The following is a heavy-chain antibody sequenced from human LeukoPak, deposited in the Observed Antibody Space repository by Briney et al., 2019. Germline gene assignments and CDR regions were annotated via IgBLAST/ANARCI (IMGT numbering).Heavy chain of an antibody. CDR3: ARARGYRDRYNY. CDR1: GYTFTRYA. V-gene: IGHV7-4-1*02. J-gene: IGHJ4*02. D-gene: IGHD5-24*01. Sequence: ASVKVSCKASGYTFTRYAMNWVRQAPEQGLEWMGWINTNTGKPTYAQGFTGRFAFSLETVVSTAYMQISSLKAEDTAVYYCARARGYRDRYNYWGQGTLVTVSS. CDR2: INTNTGKP.